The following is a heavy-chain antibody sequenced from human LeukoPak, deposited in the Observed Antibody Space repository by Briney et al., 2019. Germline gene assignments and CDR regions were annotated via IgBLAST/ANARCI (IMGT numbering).Heavy chain of an antibody. CDR2: ISYDGSNK. CDR3: AKVTFFGVVIIGDYYYYMDV. D-gene: IGHD3-3*01. Sequence: GGSLRLSCAASGFTFSSYGMHWVRQAPGKGLEWVAVISYDGSNKYSADSVKGRFTISRDNSKNTLYLQMSSLRAEDTAVYYCAKVTFFGVVIIGDYYYYMDVWGKGTTVTVSS. J-gene: IGHJ6*03. V-gene: IGHV3-30*18. CDR1: GFTFSSYG.